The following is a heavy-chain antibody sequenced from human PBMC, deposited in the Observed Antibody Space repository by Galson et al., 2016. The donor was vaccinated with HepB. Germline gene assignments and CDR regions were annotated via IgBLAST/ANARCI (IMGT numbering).Heavy chain of an antibody. CDR1: GFTFSSYS. CDR3: ARDRRSTASRYYYGMDV. Sequence: SLRLSCAASGFTFSSYSVHWVRQAPGKGLKWVAVISNDGSNKYYADSVKGRFTIYRDNSKNTLYLQMNSLRAGDTAVYYCARDRRSTASRYYYGMDVWGQGTTVTVSS. D-gene: IGHD3-9*01. J-gene: IGHJ6*02. V-gene: IGHV3-30*04. CDR2: ISNDGSNK.